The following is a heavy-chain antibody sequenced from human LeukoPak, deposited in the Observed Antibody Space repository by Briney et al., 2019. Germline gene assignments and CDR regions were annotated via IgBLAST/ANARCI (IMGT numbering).Heavy chain of an antibody. V-gene: IGHV3-23*01. CDR1: GFTFSSYA. D-gene: IGHD3-3*01. Sequence: GGSLRLSCAASGFTFSSYAMSWVRQTPGKGLEWVAAISGSGGSTYYADSVKGRFTISRDNSKNTLYLQMNSLRAEDTAVYYCAKLFIYDFWSGYYDYWGQGTLVTVSS. CDR3: AKLFIYDFWSGYYDY. J-gene: IGHJ4*02. CDR2: ISGSGGST.